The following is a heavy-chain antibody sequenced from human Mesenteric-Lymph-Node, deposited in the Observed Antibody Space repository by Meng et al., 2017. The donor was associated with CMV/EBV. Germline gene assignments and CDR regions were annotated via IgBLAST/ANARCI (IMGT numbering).Heavy chain of an antibody. J-gene: IGHJ4*02. CDR2: INPSAAST. D-gene: IGHD2-21*01. CDR3: ARYSSHFFDY. CDR1: GYTFTSYY. Sequence: KVYRKASGYTFTSYYIHWVRQDPGQGLEWMRIINPSAASTTYAQKFQGRVTMTRDTSTSTVYMELSSLRSEDTAVYYCARYSSHFFDYWGQGTLVTVSS. V-gene: IGHV1-46*01.